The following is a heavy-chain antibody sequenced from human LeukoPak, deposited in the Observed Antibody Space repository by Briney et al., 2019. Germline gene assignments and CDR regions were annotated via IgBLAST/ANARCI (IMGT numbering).Heavy chain of an antibody. Sequence: PGGSLRLSCAASGFTFSNYAMSWVRQAPGKGPEWVSAISARGGATYYADSVKGRFTISRDNSKNTLFLQMDSLTAEGTAVYYRAKDGSSSPYYFDYWGQGTLVTVSS. CDR2: ISARGGAT. D-gene: IGHD6-6*01. J-gene: IGHJ4*02. CDR3: AKDGSSSPYYFDY. V-gene: IGHV3-23*01. CDR1: GFTFSNYA.